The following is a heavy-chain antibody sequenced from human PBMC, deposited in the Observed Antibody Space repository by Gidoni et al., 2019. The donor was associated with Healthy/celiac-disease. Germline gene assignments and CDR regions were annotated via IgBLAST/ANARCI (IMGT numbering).Heavy chain of an antibody. Sequence: EVQLLESGGGLVQPGVSLRLSCAASGFTFISYAMSWVRQAPGKGLEWVSAISGSGGSTYYADSVKGRFTISRDNSKNTLYLQMNSLRAEDTAVYYCAKDIAAARGSFFDYWGQGTLVTVSS. V-gene: IGHV3-23*01. CDR1: GFTFISYA. CDR2: ISGSGGST. J-gene: IGHJ4*02. CDR3: AKDIAAARGSFFDY. D-gene: IGHD6-6*01.